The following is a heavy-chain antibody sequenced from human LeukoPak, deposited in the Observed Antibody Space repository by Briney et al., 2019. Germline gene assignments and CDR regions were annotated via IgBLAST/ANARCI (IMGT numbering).Heavy chain of an antibody. Sequence: GGSLRLSCAASGFTFSSNGMHWVRQAPGKGLEWVAVIWYDGSNKYYADSVKGRFTISRDNARNSLYLQMNSLRAEDTAVYYCARDVSGVTRYWGQGTLVTVSS. V-gene: IGHV3-33*01. J-gene: IGHJ4*02. CDR1: GFTFSSNG. CDR3: ARDVSGVTRY. D-gene: IGHD6-25*01. CDR2: IWYDGSNK.